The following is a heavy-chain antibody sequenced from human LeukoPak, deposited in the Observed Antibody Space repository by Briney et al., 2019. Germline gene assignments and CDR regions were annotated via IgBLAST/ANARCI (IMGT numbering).Heavy chain of an antibody. CDR1: GFTLSSNY. CDR3: AREGPVGAATRGGFDY. V-gene: IGHV3-66*02. CDR2: IYSGGST. J-gene: IGHJ4*02. D-gene: IGHD1-26*01. Sequence: GGSLRLSCAASGFTLSSNYMSGVRQAPGKGLEWGSVIYSGGSTYSADYVKGRFNMSRDNSKNTLYLQMNSLSAEDTAVYYCAREGPVGAATRGGFDYWGQGTLVTVSS.